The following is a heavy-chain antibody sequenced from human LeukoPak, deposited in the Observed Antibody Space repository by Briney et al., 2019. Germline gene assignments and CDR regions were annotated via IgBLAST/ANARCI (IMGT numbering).Heavy chain of an antibody. CDR3: AREPYYYGSGRRNYYMDV. V-gene: IGHV3-20*04. D-gene: IGHD3-10*01. Sequence: PGRSLRLSCAASGFTFDDYAMHWVRQAPGKGLEWVSGINWNGGSTGYADSVKGRFTISRDNAKNSLYLQMNSLRAEDTALYYCAREPYYYGSGRRNYYMDVWGKGTTVTVSS. CDR1: GFTFDDYA. CDR2: INWNGGST. J-gene: IGHJ6*03.